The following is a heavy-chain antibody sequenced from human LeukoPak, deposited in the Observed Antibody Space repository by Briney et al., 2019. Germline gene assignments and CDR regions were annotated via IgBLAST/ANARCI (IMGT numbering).Heavy chain of an antibody. CDR3: ASSGYSYDKFDY. J-gene: IGHJ4*02. CDR1: GGSISSGDYY. Sequence: SQTLSLTCTVSGGSISSGDYYWSWIRQPPGKGLEWIGYVYYSGSTYYNPSLKSRVTISVDTSKNQFSLKLSSVTAADTAVYYCASSGYSYDKFDYWGQGTLVTVSS. V-gene: IGHV4-30-4*01. CDR2: VYYSGST. D-gene: IGHD5-18*01.